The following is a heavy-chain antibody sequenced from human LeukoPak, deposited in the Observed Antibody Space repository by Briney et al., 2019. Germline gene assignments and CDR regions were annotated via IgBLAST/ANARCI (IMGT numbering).Heavy chain of an antibody. V-gene: IGHV4-59*08. Sequence: PSETLSLTCTVSGGSISSYYWNWIRQPPGKGLEWIGYIYYSGSTNYNPSLKSRVTISVDTSKNQFSLKLSSVTAADTAVYYCARPSGSGYWYFDLWGRGTLVTVSS. J-gene: IGHJ2*01. CDR1: GGSISSYY. CDR3: ARPSGSGYWYFDL. D-gene: IGHD3-10*01. CDR2: IYYSGST.